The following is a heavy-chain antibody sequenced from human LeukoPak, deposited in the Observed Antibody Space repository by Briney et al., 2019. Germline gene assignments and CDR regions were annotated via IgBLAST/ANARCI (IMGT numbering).Heavy chain of an antibody. CDR2: ISSSSSYI. D-gene: IGHD4-17*01. CDR3: ARHYGDYPAFDY. CDR1: GFTFSSYS. Sequence: PGGSLRLSCAASGFTFSSYSMNWVRQAPGKGLEWVSSISSSSSYIYYADSVKGRFTISRDNAKNSLYLQMNSLRPEDTAVYYCARHYGDYPAFDYWGQGTLVTVSS. J-gene: IGHJ4*02. V-gene: IGHV3-21*01.